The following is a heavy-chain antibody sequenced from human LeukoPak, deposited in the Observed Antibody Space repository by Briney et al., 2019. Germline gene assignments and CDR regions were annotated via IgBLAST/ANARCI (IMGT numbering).Heavy chain of an antibody. Sequence: GGSLRLSCAASGFTFSSYGMSWVRQAPGKGLEWVSAISGIGGRTYYADSVKGRFTISRDNSKNTLYLQMNSLRAEDTAVYYCAKDSRESFDYDSSDGFDYWGQGTLVTVSS. V-gene: IGHV3-23*01. CDR2: ISGIGGRT. J-gene: IGHJ4*02. CDR3: AKDSRESFDYDSSDGFDY. CDR1: GFTFSSYG. D-gene: IGHD3-22*01.